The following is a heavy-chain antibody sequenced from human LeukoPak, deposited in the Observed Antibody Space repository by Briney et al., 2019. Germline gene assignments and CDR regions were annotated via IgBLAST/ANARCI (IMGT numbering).Heavy chain of an antibody. J-gene: IGHJ4*02. CDR3: ARAGPLAHFDY. V-gene: IGHV1-8*03. Sequence: ASVKVSCKASGYTFTSYDINWVRQATGQGLEWMGWMNPNSGNAGYAQKFQGRVTITRNTSISTAYMELSSLRSEDTAVYYCARAGPLAHFDYWGQGTLVTVSS. D-gene: IGHD1-1*01. CDR1: GYTFTSYD. CDR2: MNPNSGNA.